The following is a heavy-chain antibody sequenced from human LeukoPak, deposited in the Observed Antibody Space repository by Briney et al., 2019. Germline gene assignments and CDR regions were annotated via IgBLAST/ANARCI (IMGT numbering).Heavy chain of an antibody. V-gene: IGHV3-48*03. J-gene: IGHJ4*02. CDR1: GFTFRSYE. CDR2: ISSSGSTI. Sequence: PGGSLRLSXAASGFTFRSYEMNWVRQAPGKGLEWVSYISSSGSTIYYADSVKGRFTISRDNAKSSLYLQMNSLRAEDTAVYYCARDGDGYNWGYYFDYWGQGTLVTVSS. CDR3: ARDGDGYNWGYYFDY. D-gene: IGHD5-24*01.